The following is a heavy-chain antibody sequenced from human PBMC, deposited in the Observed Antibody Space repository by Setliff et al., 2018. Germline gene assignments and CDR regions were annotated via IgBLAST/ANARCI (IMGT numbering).Heavy chain of an antibody. Sequence: GSLRLSCAASGFMFDDYAMAWVRQVPGKGLEWVSGINWKGLITGYADSVKGRFTISRDNSKNTLYLEMTSLRADDTAIYYCAKAGGWNWPRYYFDYWGQGTLVTVSS. D-gene: IGHD1-7*01. CDR2: INWKGLIT. V-gene: IGHV3-20*04. CDR3: AKAGGWNWPRYYFDY. CDR1: GFMFDDYA. J-gene: IGHJ4*02.